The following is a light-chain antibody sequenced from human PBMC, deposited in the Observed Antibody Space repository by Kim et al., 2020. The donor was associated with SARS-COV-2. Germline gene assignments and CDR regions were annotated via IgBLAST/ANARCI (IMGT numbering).Light chain of an antibody. V-gene: IGLV3-19*01. CDR1: SLRSYY. CDR2: GKN. J-gene: IGLJ3*02. CDR3: NSRDSSGNHHWV. Sequence: GQTVRITCQGDSLRSYYASWYQQKPGQAPVLVIYGKNNRPSGIPDRFSGCSSGNTASLTITGAQAEDEADYYCNSRDSSGNHHWVFGGGTQLTVL.